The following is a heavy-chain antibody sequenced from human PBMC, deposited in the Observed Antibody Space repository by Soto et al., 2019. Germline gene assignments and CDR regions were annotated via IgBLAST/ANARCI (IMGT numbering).Heavy chain of an antibody. D-gene: IGHD4-17*01. J-gene: IGHJ5*02. V-gene: IGHV3-64D*06. CDR1: GSTFSMFS. CDR3: VHPRSTVQIPPT. CDR2: ISSNGDST. Sequence: GGSLRLSCSASGSTFSMFSMHWVRQAPGKGLEYVSGISSNGDSTYYADSVKGRFTISRDNSKNTLYLQMSSLRAVDTAVYYCVHPRSTVQIPPTWGQGTLVTVSS.